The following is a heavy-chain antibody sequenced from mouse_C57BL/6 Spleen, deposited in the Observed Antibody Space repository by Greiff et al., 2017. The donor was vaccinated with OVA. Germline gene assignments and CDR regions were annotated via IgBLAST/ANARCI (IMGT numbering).Heavy chain of an antibody. Sequence: QVQLQQPGAELVKPGASVKLSCKASGYTFTSYWMHWVKQRPGQGLEWIGMIHPNSGSTNYNEKFKSKATLTVDKSSSTAYMQLISLTSEDSAVYYCARRGEYDDAMDYWGQGTSVTVSS. CDR1: GYTFTSYW. V-gene: IGHV1-64*01. J-gene: IGHJ4*01. CDR2: IHPNSGST. D-gene: IGHD2-12*01. CDR3: ARRGEYDDAMDY.